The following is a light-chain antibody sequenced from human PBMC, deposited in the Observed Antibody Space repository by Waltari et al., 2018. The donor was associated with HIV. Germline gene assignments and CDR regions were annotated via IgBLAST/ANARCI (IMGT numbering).Light chain of an antibody. CDR2: WAS. CDR1: PTVLSELNNRND. CDR3: QQFYSSPRT. J-gene: IGKJ1*01. Sequence: DIVMTQSPESLTVSLGASATINCSASPTVLSELNNRNDVAWYKQKAGQSRKGLIYWASPRQSGVPNRFSGSGSGTNFSLTISSLQAEDVALYYCQQFYSSPRTFGQGTNVEIK. V-gene: IGKV4-1*01.